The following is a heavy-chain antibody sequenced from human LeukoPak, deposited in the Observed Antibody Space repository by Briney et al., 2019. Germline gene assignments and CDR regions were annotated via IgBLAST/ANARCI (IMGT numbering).Heavy chain of an antibody. D-gene: IGHD3-10*01. CDR1: GGSFSGYY. V-gene: IGHV4-34*01. Sequence: SDTLSLTCAVYGGSFSGYYWSLIRQPPGKGLEWIGEINHSGGTNYNPSLKSRGVTISVDTSKNQFSLKLTSLTAADTAVYYCARTYYGSGMGFDYWGQGTLVTVFS. CDR3: ARTYYGSGMGFDY. CDR2: INHSGGT. J-gene: IGHJ4*02.